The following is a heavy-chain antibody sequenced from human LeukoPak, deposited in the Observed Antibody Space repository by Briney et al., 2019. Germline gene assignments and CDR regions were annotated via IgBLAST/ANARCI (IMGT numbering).Heavy chain of an antibody. CDR1: GGSISSYY. CDR2: IYTSGNT. V-gene: IGHV4-4*07. CDR3: ARQTGSGLFILP. Sequence: PSETLSLTCTVSGGSISSYYWSWIRQPAGKGLECIGQIYTSGNTNYNPSLKSRVTMSVDTSKNQFSLKLTSVTAADTAVYYCARQTGSGLFILPGGQGTLVTVSS. J-gene: IGHJ4*02. D-gene: IGHD3/OR15-3a*01.